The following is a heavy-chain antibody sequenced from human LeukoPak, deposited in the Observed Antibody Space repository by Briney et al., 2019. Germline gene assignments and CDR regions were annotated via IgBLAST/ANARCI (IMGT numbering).Heavy chain of an antibody. CDR2: IKQDGSEK. Sequence: GGSLRLSCAASGFSFSTYWMSWVRQAPGKGLEWVANIKQDGSEKYYVNSAKGRFTISRDNAKNSLYLQMNSLRAEDTAVYYCATDLGSSRPNFWGQGILVTVSS. CDR3: ATDLGSSRPNF. V-gene: IGHV3-7*01. D-gene: IGHD6-13*01. CDR1: GFSFSTYW. J-gene: IGHJ4*02.